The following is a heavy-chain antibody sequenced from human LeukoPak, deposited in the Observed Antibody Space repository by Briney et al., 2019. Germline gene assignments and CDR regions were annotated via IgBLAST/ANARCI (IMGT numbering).Heavy chain of an antibody. J-gene: IGHJ6*02. CDR3: ARDCSSTSCYRHYYYYYYGMDV. D-gene: IGHD2-2*01. CDR2: ISYDGSNK. V-gene: IGHV3-30*03. Sequence: GRSLRLSCAASGFTFSSYGMHWVRQAPGKGLEWVAVISYDGSNKYYADSVKGRFTISRDNSKNTLYLQMNSLRAEDTAVHYCARDCSSTSCYRHYYYYYYGMDVWGQGTTVTVSS. CDR1: GFTFSSYG.